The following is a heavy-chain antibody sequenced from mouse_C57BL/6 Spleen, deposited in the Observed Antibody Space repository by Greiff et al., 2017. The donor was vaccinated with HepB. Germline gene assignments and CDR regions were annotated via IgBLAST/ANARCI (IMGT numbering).Heavy chain of an antibody. CDR3: VRQTGHYAMDY. CDR1: GFSFNTYA. J-gene: IGHJ4*01. D-gene: IGHD3-2*01. V-gene: IGHV10-1*01. CDR2: IRSKSNNYAT. Sequence: EVKLLESGGGLVQPKGSLKLSCAASGFSFNTYAMNWVRQAPGKGLEWVARIRSKSNNYATYYADSVKDRFTISRDDSESMLYLQMNNLKTEDTAMYYCVRQTGHYAMDYWGQGTSVTVSS.